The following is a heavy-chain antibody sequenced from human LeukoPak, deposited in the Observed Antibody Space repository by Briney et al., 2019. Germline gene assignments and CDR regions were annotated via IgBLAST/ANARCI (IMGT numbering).Heavy chain of an antibody. Sequence: SETLSLTCTVSGGSISSGDYYWSWIRQPPGKGLEWIGYIYYSGSTYYNPSLKSRVTISVDTSKNQFSLKLSFVTAADTAVYYCARERVGYDILTGYYKDAFDIWGQGTMVTVSS. CDR2: IYYSGST. D-gene: IGHD3-9*01. CDR3: ARERVGYDILTGYYKDAFDI. CDR1: GGSISSGDYY. J-gene: IGHJ3*02. V-gene: IGHV4-30-4*01.